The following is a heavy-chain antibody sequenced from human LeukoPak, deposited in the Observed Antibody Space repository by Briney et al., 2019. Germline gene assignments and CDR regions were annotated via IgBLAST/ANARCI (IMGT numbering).Heavy chain of an antibody. CDR1: GGSISSSSYY. CDR3: ARSAGNWNDVAFDI. Sequence: SETLSLTCTVSGGSISSSSYYWGWIRQPPGKGLEWIETINYSGDTYYNPSLKSRVTISVDSSKNQFSLKLSSVTAADTAVYYCARSAGNWNDVAFDIWGQGTMVTVSS. CDR2: INYSGDT. D-gene: IGHD1-1*01. V-gene: IGHV4-39*01. J-gene: IGHJ3*02.